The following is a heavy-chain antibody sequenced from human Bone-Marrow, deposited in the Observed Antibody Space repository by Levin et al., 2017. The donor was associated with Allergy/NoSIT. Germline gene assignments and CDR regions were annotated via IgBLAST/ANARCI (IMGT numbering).Heavy chain of an antibody. J-gene: IGHJ4*02. D-gene: IGHD2-15*01. CDR3: ARGGYCSGGSCYGGVGNYFDY. CDR2: IYYSGST. Sequence: PGGSLRLSCTVSGGSISSYYWSWIRQPPGKGLEWIGYIYYSGSTNYNPSLKSRVTISVDTSKNQFSLKLSSVTDEDTAVYYCARGGYCSGGSCYGGVGNYFDYWGQGTLVTVSS. V-gene: IGHV4-59*01. CDR1: GGSISSYY.